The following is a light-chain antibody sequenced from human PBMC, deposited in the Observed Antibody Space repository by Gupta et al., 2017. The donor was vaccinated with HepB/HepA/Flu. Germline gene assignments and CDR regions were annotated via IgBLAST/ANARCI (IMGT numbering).Light chain of an antibody. V-gene: IGLV2-14*03. CDR1: SSDVGGYNY. Sequence: QSALTQPASASGSPGQSITISCTATSSDVGGYNYVSWYQQHPGKAPKLMIYDVSNRPSGVSNRFSGSKSGNTASLTISGLQAEDEADYYCSSYTSSSTTVVFGGGTKLTVL. CDR2: DVS. J-gene: IGLJ2*01. CDR3: SSYTSSSTTVV.